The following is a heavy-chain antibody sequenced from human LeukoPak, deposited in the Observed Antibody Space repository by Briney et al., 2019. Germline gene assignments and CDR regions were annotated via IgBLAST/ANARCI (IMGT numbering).Heavy chain of an antibody. Sequence: QPGGSLRLSCAASGFTFSSYEMNWVRQAPGKGLEWVSYISSSGSTIYYADSVKGRFTISRDNAKNSLCLQMNSLRAEDTAVYYCARVSSDRTYSSGWYMRGYFDYWGQGTLVTVSS. CDR2: ISSSGSTI. CDR3: ARVSSDRTYSSGWYMRGYFDY. J-gene: IGHJ4*02. V-gene: IGHV3-48*03. D-gene: IGHD6-19*01. CDR1: GFTFSSYE.